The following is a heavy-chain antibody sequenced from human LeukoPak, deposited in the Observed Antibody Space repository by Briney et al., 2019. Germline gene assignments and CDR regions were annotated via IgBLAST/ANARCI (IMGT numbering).Heavy chain of an antibody. V-gene: IGHV1-2*02. CDR3: ARDWGTTVTHYWFDP. CDR2: INPNSGGT. Sequence: ASVKVSCKASGYTFTGYYMHWVRQAPGQGLEWMGWINPNSGGTNYAQKFQGRVTMTRDTSISTAYMELSRLRSDDTAVYYCARDWGTTVTHYWFDPWGQGTLVTVSS. D-gene: IGHD4-11*01. J-gene: IGHJ5*02. CDR1: GYTFTGYY.